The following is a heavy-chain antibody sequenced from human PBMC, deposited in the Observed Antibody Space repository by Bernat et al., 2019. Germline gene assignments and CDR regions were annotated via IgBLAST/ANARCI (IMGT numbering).Heavy chain of an antibody. CDR1: GGSISSSSYY. J-gene: IGHJ4*02. CDR3: ARLKGFAAY. V-gene: IGHV4-39*01. CDR2: IYYSGGT. Sequence: QLQLQESGPGLVKPSETLSLTCTVSGGSISSSSYYWGWIRQPPGKGLEWIGCIYYSGGTYYNPSLKSRVTISVDTSKDQYSLKLSSVTAADTAVYYCARLKGFAAYWGQGTLVTVSS.